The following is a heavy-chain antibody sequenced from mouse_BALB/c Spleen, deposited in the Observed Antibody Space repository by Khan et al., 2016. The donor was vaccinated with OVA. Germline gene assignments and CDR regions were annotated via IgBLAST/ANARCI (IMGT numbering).Heavy chain of an antibody. J-gene: IGHJ3*01. CDR3: VRGAFYYGRGKNAWFVY. CDR2: INTYTGEP. Sequence: QIQLVQPGPELKKPGETVKISCKASGYIFTNYGMNWVKQAPGQGLKWMGWINTYTGEPTYADDLRGRFAFSLATSASTVYLQINNLKNEDTGTYFCVRGAFYYGRGKNAWFVYWGQGSLVTVSA. CDR1: GYIFTNYG. V-gene: IGHV9-3-1*01. D-gene: IGHD1-1*01.